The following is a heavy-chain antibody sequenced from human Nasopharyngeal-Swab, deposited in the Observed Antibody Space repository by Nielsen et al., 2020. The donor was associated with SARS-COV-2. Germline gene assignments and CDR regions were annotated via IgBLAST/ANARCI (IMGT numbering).Heavy chain of an antibody. V-gene: IGHV3-30-3*01. CDR1: GFTLRNYD. D-gene: IGHD1-26*01. CDR3: ARDSIVGATVFDY. CDR2: ISYDGSNK. J-gene: IGHJ4*02. Sequence: GESLKISCVGSGFTLRNYDMHWVRQAPGKGLEWVAVISYDGSNKYYADSVKGRFTISRDNSKNTLYLQMNSLRAEDTAVYYCARDSIVGATVFDYWGQGTLVTVSS.